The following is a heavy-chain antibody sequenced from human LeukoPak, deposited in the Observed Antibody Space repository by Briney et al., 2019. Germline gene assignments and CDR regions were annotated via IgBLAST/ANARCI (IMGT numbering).Heavy chain of an antibody. CDR1: GYTFTSYY. V-gene: IGHV1-46*01. Sequence: ASVKVSCEASGYTFTSYYMHWVRQAPGQGLEWMGIINPSGGSTSYAQKFQGGVTMTRDTSTSTVYMELSSLRSEDTAVYYCAREITMVRGVMRYFDYWGQGTLVTVSS. CDR2: INPSGGST. J-gene: IGHJ4*02. D-gene: IGHD3-10*01. CDR3: AREITMVRGVMRYFDY.